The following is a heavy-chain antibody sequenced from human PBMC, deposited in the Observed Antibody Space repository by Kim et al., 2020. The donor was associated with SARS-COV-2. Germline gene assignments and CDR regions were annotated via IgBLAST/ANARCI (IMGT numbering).Heavy chain of an antibody. CDR2: IIPIFGTA. Sequence: SVKVSCKASGGTFSSYAISWVRQAPGQGLEWMGGIIPIFGTANYAQKFQGRVTITADESTSTAYMELSSLRSEDTAVYYCAREPLAVGGWQYFDYWGQGTLVTVSS. CDR3: AREPLAVGGWQYFDY. V-gene: IGHV1-69*13. J-gene: IGHJ4*02. CDR1: GGTFSSYA. D-gene: IGHD6-19*01.